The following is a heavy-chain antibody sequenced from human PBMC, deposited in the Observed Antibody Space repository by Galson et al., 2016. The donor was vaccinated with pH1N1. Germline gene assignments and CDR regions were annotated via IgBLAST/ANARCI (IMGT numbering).Heavy chain of an antibody. CDR2: FDPDEVET. V-gene: IGHV1-24*01. J-gene: IGHJ4*02. Sequence: PGKGLEWMGGFDPDEVETIYAQTFQGRLTLTEDTSTNTAYMDLRSLTSEDTAVYYCATAEVARGASFDHWGQGTLVTVSS. CDR3: ATAEVARGASFDH.